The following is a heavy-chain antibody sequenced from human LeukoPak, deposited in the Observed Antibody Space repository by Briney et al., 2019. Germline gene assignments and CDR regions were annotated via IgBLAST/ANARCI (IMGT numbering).Heavy chain of an antibody. J-gene: IGHJ4*02. CDR2: ISSSGSTI. V-gene: IGHV3-48*03. CDR1: GFTFSSYE. CDR3: ASTSSTSCYDY. D-gene: IGHD2-2*01. Sequence: GGSLRLSCAASGFTFSSYEMNWVRQAPGKGLEWVSYISSSGSTIYYADSVKGRFTISRDNAKNSLYLQMNSLRAEDTAVYYCASTSSTSCYDYWGQGTLVTVSS.